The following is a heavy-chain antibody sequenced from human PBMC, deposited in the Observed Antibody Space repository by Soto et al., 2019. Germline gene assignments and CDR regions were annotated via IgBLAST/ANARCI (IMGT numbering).Heavy chain of an antibody. J-gene: IGHJ4*02. D-gene: IGHD2-15*01. CDR2: IIPIFGTA. CDR3: AGRICSGGSCYYYYFDC. Sequence: QVQLVQSGAEVKKPGSSVKVSCKASGGTFSSYAISWVRQAPGQGLEWMGGIIPIFGTANYAQKFQGRVKSTADESTSTAYMELRSLRSEDTAVYYCAGRICSGGSCYYYYFDCWGQGTLVTVSS. V-gene: IGHV1-69*01. CDR1: GGTFSSYA.